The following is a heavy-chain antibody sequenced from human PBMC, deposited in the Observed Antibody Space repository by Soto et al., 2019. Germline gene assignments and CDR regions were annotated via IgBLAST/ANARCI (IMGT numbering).Heavy chain of an antibody. CDR3: AKDICSGGSCYSYYFDY. Sequence: EVQLVESGGGLVQPGRSLRLSCAASGFTFDDYAMHWVRQAPGKGLEWVSGISWNSGSIGYADSVKGRFTISRDNAKNSLYLQMNSLRAEDTALSYCAKDICSGGSCYSYYFDYWGQGTLVTVSS. D-gene: IGHD2-15*01. V-gene: IGHV3-9*01. CDR1: GFTFDDYA. J-gene: IGHJ4*02. CDR2: ISWNSGSI.